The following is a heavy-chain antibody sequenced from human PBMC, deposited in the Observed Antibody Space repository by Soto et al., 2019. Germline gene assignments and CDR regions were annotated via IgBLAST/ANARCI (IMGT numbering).Heavy chain of an antibody. V-gene: IGHV2-5*02. CDR1: GFSLSTSGVG. CDR3: AHRRDMITFGGVIAFDY. J-gene: IGHJ4*02. D-gene: IGHD3-16*02. Sequence: SGPTLVNPTQTLTLTCTFSGFSLSTSGVGVGWIRQPPGKALEWLALIYWDDDKRYSPSLKSRLTITKDTSKNQVVLTMTNMDPVDTATYYCAHRRDMITFGGVIAFDYWGQGTLVTVSS. CDR2: IYWDDDK.